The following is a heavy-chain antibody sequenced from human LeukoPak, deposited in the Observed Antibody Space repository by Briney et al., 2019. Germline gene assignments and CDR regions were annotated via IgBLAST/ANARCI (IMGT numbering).Heavy chain of an antibody. CDR1: GFTFSSYS. J-gene: IGHJ4*02. CDR3: ARVRGDFWSGYYYPY. CDR2: ISSSSSYI. D-gene: IGHD3-3*01. V-gene: IGHV3-21*01. Sequence: GGSLRLSCAASGFTFSSYSMNWVRQAPGKGLEWVSSISSSSSYIYYADSVKGRFTISRDNAKNSLYLQINSLRAEDTAVYYWARVRGDFWSGYYYPYWGQGTLVTASS.